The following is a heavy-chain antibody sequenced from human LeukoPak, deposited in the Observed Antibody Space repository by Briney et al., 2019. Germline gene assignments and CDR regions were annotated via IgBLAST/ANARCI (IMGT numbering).Heavy chain of an antibody. V-gene: IGHV4-59*01. Sequence: SETQSLTCNVSGDSFSSYYWSWIRQHPGKGLEWIGYIYYSGITNYNPSLKSRVTILVDTSKNQFSLKLSSVTAADTAVYYCARCPYSSSWPRFDYWGQGSLVTVSS. J-gene: IGHJ4*02. D-gene: IGHD6-13*01. CDR2: IYYSGIT. CDR1: GDSFSSYY. CDR3: ARCPYSSSWPRFDY.